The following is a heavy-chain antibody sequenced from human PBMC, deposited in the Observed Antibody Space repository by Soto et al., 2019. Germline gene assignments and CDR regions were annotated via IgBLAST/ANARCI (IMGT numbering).Heavy chain of an antibody. Sequence: QVQLVQSGAEVKKPGASVKVSCKASGYTFTSYGISWVRQAPGQGLEWMGRISAYNGKTNYAQKLQGRVTMTTDTSSNTADIELRSLRSDDTAVYYCARDGGWGYYDSSGYYANMGDSWGQGTLVTVSS. V-gene: IGHV1-18*04. D-gene: IGHD3-22*01. CDR1: GYTFTSYG. CDR2: ISAYNGKT. J-gene: IGHJ4*02. CDR3: ARDGGWGYYDSSGYYANMGDS.